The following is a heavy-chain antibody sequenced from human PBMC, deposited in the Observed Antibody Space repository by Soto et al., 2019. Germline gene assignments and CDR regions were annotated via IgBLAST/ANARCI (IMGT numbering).Heavy chain of an antibody. V-gene: IGHV3-48*01. CDR1: GFTFSNYS. J-gene: IGHJ4*02. Sequence: ESGGGLVQPGGSLRLSCAASGFTFSNYSLNWVRQAPGKGLEWVSYISSSSSTIYYADSVKGRFTISRDNAKNSLYLQMNTLRVEDTAVYYCARRTGFDYWGQGTLVTVSS. CDR3: ARRTGFDY. CDR2: ISSSSSTI. D-gene: IGHD3-9*01.